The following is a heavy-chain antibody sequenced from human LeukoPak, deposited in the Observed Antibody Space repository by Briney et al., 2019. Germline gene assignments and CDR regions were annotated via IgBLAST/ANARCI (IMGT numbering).Heavy chain of an antibody. CDR2: ISSDGTST. J-gene: IGHJ4*02. CDR1: GFTFTSYW. D-gene: IGHD1-26*01. V-gene: IGHV3-74*01. Sequence: GGSLRLSCAASGFTFTSYWMHWVRQAPGKGLVWVSRISSDGTSTSYADSVKGRFTISRDNAKNMLYLEMNSLRVDDTSVYYCVRGAPFDYWGQGTLVTVSS. CDR3: VRGAPFDY.